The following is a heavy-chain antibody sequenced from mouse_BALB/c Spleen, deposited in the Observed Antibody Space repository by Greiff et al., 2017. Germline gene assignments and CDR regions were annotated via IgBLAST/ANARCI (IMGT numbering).Heavy chain of an antibody. Sequence: LQQSGPELEKPGASVKISCKASGYSFTGYNMHWVKQSNGKSLEWIGNIYPGSGSTNYDEKFKSKGTLTVDTSSSTAYMHLSSLTSEDSAVYYCTRAGDGYLDYWGQGTTLTVSS. CDR3: TRAGDGYLDY. V-gene: IGHV1S22*01. D-gene: IGHD2-3*01. J-gene: IGHJ2*01. CDR1: GYSFTGYN. CDR2: IYPGSGST.